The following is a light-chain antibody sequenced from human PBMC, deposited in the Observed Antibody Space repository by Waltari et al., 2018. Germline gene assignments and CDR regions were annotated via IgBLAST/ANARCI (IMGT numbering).Light chain of an antibody. CDR3: QQYNTNSPWT. CDR2: KAS. CDR1: QSISSW. V-gene: IGKV1-5*03. Sequence: DIRMTQSPSTLSASVGDRVTITCRASQSISSWLAWYQQKPGKAPKLLIYKASTLGRGIPSRFSGSGSGTEFTLTISSLQPDDFATYYCQQYNTNSPWTFGQGTKVEIK. J-gene: IGKJ1*01.